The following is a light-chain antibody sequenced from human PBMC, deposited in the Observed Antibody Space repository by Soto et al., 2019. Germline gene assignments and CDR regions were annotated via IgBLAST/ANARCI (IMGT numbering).Light chain of an antibody. V-gene: IGLV2-14*01. CDR1: SSDVGGYNY. CDR3: TSYTSSITYV. CDR2: EVS. Sequence: QSALTQPASVSGSPGQSITISCTGTSSDVGGYNYVSWYQQHPGKAPKLMIYEVSNRPSGVSNRFSGSKSGNTASLTISGFQAEDEADYYCTSYTSSITYVFGTGTKLTV. J-gene: IGLJ1*01.